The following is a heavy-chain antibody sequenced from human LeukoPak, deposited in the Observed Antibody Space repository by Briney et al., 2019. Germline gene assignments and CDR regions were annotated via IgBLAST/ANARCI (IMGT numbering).Heavy chain of an antibody. D-gene: IGHD3-10*02. V-gene: IGHV3-21*01. J-gene: IGHJ4*02. CDR1: GFTFSSYS. Sequence: AGGSLRLSCAASGFTFSSYSMNWVRQAPGKGLEWVSSIGSSGSYIYYADSMKGRFTISRDNAKNSLYLQMNSLRAEDTAVYYCARGEGMLSNDYWGQGTLVTVSS. CDR2: IGSSGSYI. CDR3: ARGEGMLSNDY.